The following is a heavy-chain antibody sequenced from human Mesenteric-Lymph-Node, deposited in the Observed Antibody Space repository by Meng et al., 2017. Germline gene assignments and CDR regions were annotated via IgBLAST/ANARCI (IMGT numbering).Heavy chain of an antibody. V-gene: IGHV4-4*03. D-gene: IGHD2-15*01. CDR3: ARNGAYSADH. CDR2: IHHGGDT. CDR1: GSSISSGYW. Sequence: QVQLQESGPGLGRPPCTLSLTCAVSGSSISSGYWWSWLRQPPGKGLEWIGEIHHGGDTNYNPSLKSRVTISVDKSNTQYSLRLTSVTAADTAMYYCARNGAYSADHWGQGTLVTVSS. J-gene: IGHJ4*02.